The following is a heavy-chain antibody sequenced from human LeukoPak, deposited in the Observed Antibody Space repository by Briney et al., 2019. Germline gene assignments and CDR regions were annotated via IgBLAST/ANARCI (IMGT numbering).Heavy chain of an antibody. V-gene: IGHV1-2*02. CDR3: TRDASLTYYDFWSGYPYFDY. J-gene: IGHJ4*02. CDR2: INPNSGGT. CDR1: GYTFTGYY. D-gene: IGHD3-3*01. Sequence: GASVKVSCKASGYTFTGYYMHWVRQAPGQGLEWMGWINPNSGGTNYAQKFQGRVTMTRDTSISTAYMELSRLRSDDTAVYYCTRDASLTYYDFWSGYPYFDYWGQGTLVTVSS.